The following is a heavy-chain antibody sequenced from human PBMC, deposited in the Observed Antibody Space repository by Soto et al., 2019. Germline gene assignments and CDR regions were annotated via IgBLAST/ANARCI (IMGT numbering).Heavy chain of an antibody. CDR2: IYYSGST. CDR3: ARLEFSMVEVVFYS. Sequence: NPSETLSHTCTVSGGSISSYYWSWIRQPPGKGLEWIGYIYYSGSTNYNPSLKSRVTISVDTSKNQFSLKLSSVTAADTPVYYCARLEFSMVEVVFYSWGQGTLVTVSS. V-gene: IGHV4-59*01. D-gene: IGHD3-22*01. CDR1: GGSISSYY. J-gene: IGHJ4*02.